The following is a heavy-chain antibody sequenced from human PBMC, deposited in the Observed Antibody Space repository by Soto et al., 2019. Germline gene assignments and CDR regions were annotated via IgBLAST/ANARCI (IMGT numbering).Heavy chain of an antibody. CDR3: AREGVKDEGSKCYYYYGMDV. D-gene: IGHD2-15*01. CDR2: IWYDGSNT. V-gene: IGHV3-33*01. Sequence: QVQLVESGGGVVQPGRSLRLSCAASGFSFSNYGMHWVRQAPGKGLEWVAVIWYDGSNTNYADSVKGRFTISRDNSKNTLYLQMNSLRAEDTAVYYCAREGVKDEGSKCYYYYGMDVWGQGTTVTGSS. CDR1: GFSFSNYG. J-gene: IGHJ6*02.